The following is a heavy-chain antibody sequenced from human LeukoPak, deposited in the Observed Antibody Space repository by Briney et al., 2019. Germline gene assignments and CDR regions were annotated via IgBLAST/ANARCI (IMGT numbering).Heavy chain of an antibody. CDR2: ISPSGGST. V-gene: IGHV1-46*01. D-gene: IGHD5-18*01. CDR1: GYTFSSYY. Sequence: ASVEVSCKVSGYTFSSYYMHWVRQAPGQGLEWLAIISPSGGSTTYAQKFQGRVTMTRDTSRSTVYMELSSLRSEDTAVYYCARGGGYSPRQQFDYWGQGTLVTVSS. J-gene: IGHJ4*02. CDR3: ARGGGYSPRQQFDY.